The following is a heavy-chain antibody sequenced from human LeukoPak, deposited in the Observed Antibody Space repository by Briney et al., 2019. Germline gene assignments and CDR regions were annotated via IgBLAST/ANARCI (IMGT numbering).Heavy chain of an antibody. CDR3: ARDLGGGFVHGMDV. J-gene: IGHJ6*02. V-gene: IGHV3-48*03. CDR2: ISSSGSTR. D-gene: IGHD2-8*01. Sequence: HPGGSLRLSCAASGFSFSSYEFNWVRQAPGKGLEWISYISSSGSTRYYADSVKGRFTTSRDNAKNSLNLQMNSLRAEDTAVYYCARDLGGGFVHGMDVWGQGTTVTVSS. CDR1: GFSFSSYE.